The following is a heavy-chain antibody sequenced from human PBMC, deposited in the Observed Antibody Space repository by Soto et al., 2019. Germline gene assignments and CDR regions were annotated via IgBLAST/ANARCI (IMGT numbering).Heavy chain of an antibody. CDR1: GFTFSSYS. V-gene: IGHV3-21*01. D-gene: IGHD2-8*02. CDR2: ISSSSSYI. J-gene: IGHJ6*02. CDR3: ARGLAVSNRHSGYGMDV. Sequence: GGSLRLSCAASGFTFSSYSMNWVRQAPGKGLEWVSSISSSSSYIYYADSVKGRFTISRDNAKNSLYLQMNSLRAEDTAVYYCARGLAVSNRHSGYGMDVWGQGTTVTVSS.